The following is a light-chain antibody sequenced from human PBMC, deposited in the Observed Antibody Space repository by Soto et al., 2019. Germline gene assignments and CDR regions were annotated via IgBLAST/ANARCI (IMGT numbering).Light chain of an antibody. V-gene: IGKV3-20*01. CDR3: QQYGSSPRT. J-gene: IGKJ1*01. CDR1: QSISRY. CDR2: GAS. Sequence: ILLTQSPVTLSLSPGERTTLSCVASQSISRYLAWYQQKPGQGPRLLIYGASSRATGTPDRFSGSGSGTDFTLTISRLEPEDFAVYYCQQYGSSPRTFGQGTKVDTK.